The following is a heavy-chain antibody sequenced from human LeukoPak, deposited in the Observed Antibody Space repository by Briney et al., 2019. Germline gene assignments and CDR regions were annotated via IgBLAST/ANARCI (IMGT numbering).Heavy chain of an antibody. J-gene: IGHJ4*02. CDR3: AKNRHDSSGYYHDFDY. Sequence: GGSLRLSCAASGFTFSSYAMSWVRQAPGKGLEWVSAISVSGGSTYYADSVKGRFTISRDNSKNTLYLQMNSLRAEDTAVYYCAKNRHDSSGYYHDFDYWGQGTLVTVSS. V-gene: IGHV3-23*01. D-gene: IGHD3-22*01. CDR1: GFTFSSYA. CDR2: ISVSGGST.